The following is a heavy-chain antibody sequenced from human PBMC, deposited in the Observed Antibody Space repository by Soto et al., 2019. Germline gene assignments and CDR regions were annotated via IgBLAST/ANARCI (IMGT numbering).Heavy chain of an antibody. J-gene: IGHJ2*01. CDR3: ARPKGIAPAIWYFDL. Sequence: QVQLQESGPGLVKPWETLSLTCTVSGDYIRSHYWSWIRQPPGKGLEWIGYVYHSGKTDSNPSLKSRVTISMDTSKNQISLSLTSVTAADAAVYYCARPKGIAPAIWYFDLWGRGTLVTVSS. CDR2: VYHSGKT. V-gene: IGHV4-59*08. CDR1: GDYIRSHY. D-gene: IGHD6-13*01.